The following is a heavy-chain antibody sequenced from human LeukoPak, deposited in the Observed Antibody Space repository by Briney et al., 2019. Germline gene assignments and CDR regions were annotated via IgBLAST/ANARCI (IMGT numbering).Heavy chain of an antibody. V-gene: IGHV4-30-2*01. Sequence: SQTLSPTCAVSGGSINNCGYSWSWIPQPPGKGLEWIGYMYYSGSAYYNPSLKSRVTMSVDRSKNQFSLKLTSVTAADTAVYYCARSTPVTYYFDYWGQGALVTVSS. CDR1: GGSINNCGYS. CDR3: ARSTPVTYYFDY. J-gene: IGHJ4*02. CDR2: MYYSGSA. D-gene: IGHD2-2*01.